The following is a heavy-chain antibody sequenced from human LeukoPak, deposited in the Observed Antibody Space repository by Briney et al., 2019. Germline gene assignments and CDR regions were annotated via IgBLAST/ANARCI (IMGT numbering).Heavy chain of an antibody. D-gene: IGHD3-9*01. CDR1: GGSFSGYY. CDR2: INHSGST. CDR3: ARRRPRYFDWLLPTPGFDY. Sequence: PSETLSLTCAAYGGSFSGYYWSWIRQPPGKGLEWIGEINHSGSTNYNPSLKSRVTISVDTSKNQFSLKLSSVTAADTAVYYCARRRPRYFDWLLPTPGFDYWGQGTLVTVSS. V-gene: IGHV4-34*01. J-gene: IGHJ4*02.